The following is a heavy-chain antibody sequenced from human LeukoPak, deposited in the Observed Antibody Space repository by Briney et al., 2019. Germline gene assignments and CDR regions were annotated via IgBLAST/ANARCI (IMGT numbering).Heavy chain of an antibody. D-gene: IGHD3-22*01. CDR3: ARDHSSGSYYFDY. CDR1: GFTFSSYE. J-gene: IGHJ4*02. Sequence: LRLSCAASGFTFSSYEMNWVRQAPGKGLGWVGYIYYSGSTYYNPSLKSRVTISVDTSKNQFSLKLSSVTAADTAVYYCARDHSSGSYYFDYWGQGTLVTVSS. V-gene: IGHV4-31*02. CDR2: IYYSGST.